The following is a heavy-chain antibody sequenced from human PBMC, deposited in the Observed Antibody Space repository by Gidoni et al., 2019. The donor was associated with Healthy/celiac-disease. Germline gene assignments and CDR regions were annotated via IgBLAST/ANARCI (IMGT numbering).Heavy chain of an antibody. J-gene: IGHJ4*02. CDR1: GFTFSSYS. V-gene: IGHV3-48*01. Sequence: EVQLVESGGGWVQPGGSLRLSCAASGFTFSSYSMNWVRQAPGKGLEWVSYISSSSSTIYYADSVKGRFTISRDNAKNSLYLQMNSLRAEDTAVYYCARDRVVRIFGVDTRPYYFDYWGQGTLVTVSS. CDR2: ISSSSSTI. CDR3: ARDRVVRIFGVDTRPYYFDY. D-gene: IGHD3-3*01.